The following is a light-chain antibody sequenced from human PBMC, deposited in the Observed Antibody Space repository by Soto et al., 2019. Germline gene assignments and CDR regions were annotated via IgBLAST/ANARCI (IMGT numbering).Light chain of an antibody. CDR1: NIGSKS. CDR3: HVWERDRDHPV. CDR2: YEI. J-gene: IGLJ2*01. V-gene: IGLV3-21*01. Sequence: SYELTQPPSVSVAPGQTASITCGGNNIGSKSVHWYQQKSGQAPVLVIYYEIDRPSGIPERFSGSNSGNTATLTISRVEAHAEADDYCHVWERDRDHPVFGGGTKLTVL.